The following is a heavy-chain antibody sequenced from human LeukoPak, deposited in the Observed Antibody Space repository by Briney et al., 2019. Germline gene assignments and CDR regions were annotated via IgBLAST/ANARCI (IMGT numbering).Heavy chain of an antibody. V-gene: IGHV4-59*01. CDR3: AGGGPRGFDP. J-gene: IGHJ5*02. CDR1: GGSISSYY. D-gene: IGHD3-16*01. CDR2: IYYSGST. Sequence: PSETLSLTCTVSGGSISSYYWSWIRQPPGKGLECIGYIYYSGSTNYNPSLKSRVTISVDTSKNQFSLKLSSVTAADTAVYYCAGGGPRGFDPWGQGTLVTVSS.